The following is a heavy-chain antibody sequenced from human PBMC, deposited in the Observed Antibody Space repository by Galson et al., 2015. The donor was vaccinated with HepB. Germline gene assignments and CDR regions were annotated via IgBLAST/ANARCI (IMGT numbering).Heavy chain of an antibody. V-gene: IGHV1-3*01. J-gene: IGHJ3*02. CDR2: INAGNGNT. D-gene: IGHD6-13*01. Sequence: SVKVSCKASGYTFTSYAMHWVRQAPGQRLEWMGWINAGNGNTKYSQKFQGRVTITRDTSPSTAYMELSSLRSEDTAVYYCARGAYSSSWYFAAFDIWGQGTMVTVSS. CDR1: GYTFTSYA. CDR3: ARGAYSSSWYFAAFDI.